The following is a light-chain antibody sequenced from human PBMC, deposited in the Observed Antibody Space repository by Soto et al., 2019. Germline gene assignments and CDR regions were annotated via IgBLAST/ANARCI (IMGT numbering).Light chain of an antibody. CDR1: QSVTSNY. V-gene: IGKV3-20*01. CDR3: QQYGSSPGT. J-gene: IGKJ1*01. CDR2: GAS. Sequence: EIELTQSPVTLSLSPGERATISCRASQSVTSNYLAWYQQKPGQAPRLIIFGASIMDTGIPYRFSGSGSGTEFTLTISRLESEDFAAYYCQQYGSSPGTFGQGTKVEIE.